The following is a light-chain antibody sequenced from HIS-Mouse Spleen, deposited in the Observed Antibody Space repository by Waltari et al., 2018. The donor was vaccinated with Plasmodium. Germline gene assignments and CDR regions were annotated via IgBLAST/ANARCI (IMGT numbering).Light chain of an antibody. CDR1: SSDVGGYNY. J-gene: IGLJ2*01. CDR3: SSYTSSSTLV. V-gene: IGLV2-14*03. Sequence: QSALTQPASVSGSPGQSITIPCTGTSSDVGGYNYVSWYQQHPGKAPKLMIYDVSNRPSGVCNRFSGSKSGNTASLTISGLQAEDESDYYCSSYTSSSTLVFGGGTKLTVL. CDR2: DVS.